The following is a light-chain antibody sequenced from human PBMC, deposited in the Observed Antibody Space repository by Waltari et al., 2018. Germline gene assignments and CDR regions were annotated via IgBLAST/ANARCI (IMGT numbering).Light chain of an antibody. Sequence: EIVLTQSPGTLSLSPGDRATLSCRASQSVSSSYLAWYQQKPGQAPRLLIYGASSRATGIPDRFSGSGSGTDFTLTISRLVPEDFAVYYCQQYSSSPRTFGQGTKVEIK. CDR3: QQYSSSPRT. J-gene: IGKJ1*01. CDR1: QSVSSSY. CDR2: GAS. V-gene: IGKV3-20*01.